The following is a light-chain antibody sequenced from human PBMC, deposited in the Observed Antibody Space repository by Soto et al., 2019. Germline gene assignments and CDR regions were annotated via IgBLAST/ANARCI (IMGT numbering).Light chain of an antibody. Sequence: QSVLTQPASVSGSPGQSITISCTGTSTDIGGYNNVSWYQQHPDKAPKLLIYDVTHRPSGVSNRFSGSKSGNTASLTISGLQGEDEADYYCSSSTSGNKAVFGGGTQLTVL. J-gene: IGLJ7*01. CDR2: DVT. CDR1: STDIGGYNN. CDR3: SSSTSGNKAV. V-gene: IGLV2-14*01.